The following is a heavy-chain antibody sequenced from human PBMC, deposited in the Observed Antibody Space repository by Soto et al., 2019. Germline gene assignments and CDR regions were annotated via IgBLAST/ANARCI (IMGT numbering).Heavy chain of an antibody. D-gene: IGHD4-17*01. Sequence: PGGSLRLACAASGFTFSSYGMHWVRQAPGKGLEWVAVISYDGSNKYYADSVKGRFTISRDNSKNTLYLQMNSLRAEDTAVYYCAKGMTTVTTGFDYWGQGTLVTVS. CDR2: ISYDGSNK. J-gene: IGHJ4*02. CDR3: AKGMTTVTTGFDY. CDR1: GFTFSSYG. V-gene: IGHV3-30*18.